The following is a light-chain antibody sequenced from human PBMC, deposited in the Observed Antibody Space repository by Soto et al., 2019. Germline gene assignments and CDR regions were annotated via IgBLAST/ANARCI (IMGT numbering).Light chain of an antibody. V-gene: IGLV2-23*02. CDR3: FSCAGSSIWV. Sequence: QSALTQPASVSGSPGQSITISCSGSRSDIGSYNNVAWYQQHPGKAPRVMIFGVTKRPSGISDRFFGSKSGSTASLTISGLQAEDEADYFCFSCAGSSIWVFGGGTKLTVL. J-gene: IGLJ3*02. CDR2: GVT. CDR1: RSDIGSYNN.